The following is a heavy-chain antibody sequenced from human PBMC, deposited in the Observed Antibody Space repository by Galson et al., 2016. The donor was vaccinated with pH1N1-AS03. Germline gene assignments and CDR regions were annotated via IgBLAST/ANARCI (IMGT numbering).Heavy chain of an antibody. CDR3: ARAAGELLSSSDY. CDR2: ISAHNGYT. Sequence: SVKVSCKASGYTFTSYGITWVRQAPGQGLEWMGWISAHNGYTKYAQKLQGRVTMTTDTSTSTAYMELRSLRSDDTAVCYCARAAGELLSSSDYWGQGTLVTVPS. D-gene: IGHD1-26*01. CDR1: GYTFTSYG. J-gene: IGHJ4*02. V-gene: IGHV1-18*04.